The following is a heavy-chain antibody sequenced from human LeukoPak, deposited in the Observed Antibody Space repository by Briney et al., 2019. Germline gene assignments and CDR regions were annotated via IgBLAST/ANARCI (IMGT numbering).Heavy chain of an antibody. D-gene: IGHD2-2*01. J-gene: IGHJ6*02. CDR3: ARSNIVVVPAPPAVYYYYGMDV. Sequence: SVKVSCKASGGTFISYAISWVRQAPGQGLEWMGGIIPIFGTANYAQKFQGRVTITADESTSTAYMELSSLRSEDTAVYYCARSNIVVVPAPPAVYYYYGMDVWGQGTTVTVSS. V-gene: IGHV1-69*13. CDR2: IIPIFGTA. CDR1: GGTFISYA.